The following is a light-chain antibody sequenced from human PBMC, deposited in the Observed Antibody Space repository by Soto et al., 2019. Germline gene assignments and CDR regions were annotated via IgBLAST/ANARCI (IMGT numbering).Light chain of an antibody. J-gene: IGLJ1*01. Sequence: QSALTQPASVSGSPGQSITISCTGTSSDVGRYSLVSWYQQHPGKAPKLMISEDHKRPSGVSNRFSGSKSGNTASLTISELQTEDEADYYCCSYAGSNSWVVGTGTKVTVL. CDR1: SSDVGRYSL. V-gene: IGLV2-23*01. CDR2: EDH. CDR3: CSYAGSNSWV.